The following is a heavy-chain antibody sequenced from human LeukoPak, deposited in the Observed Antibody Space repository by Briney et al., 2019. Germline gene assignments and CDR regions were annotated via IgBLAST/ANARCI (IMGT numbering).Heavy chain of an antibody. D-gene: IGHD3-22*01. V-gene: IGHV4-59*01. CDR1: GGSISSYY. J-gene: IGHJ4*02. CDR3: ARISTYYYDSSGYDY. CDR2: IYYSGST. Sequence: SETLSLTCTVSGGSISSYYWSWIRQPPGKGLEWIGYIYYSGSTNYNPSLKSRVTISVDTSKNQFSLKLSSVTAADTAVYYCARISTYYYDSSGYDYWGQGTLVTVSS.